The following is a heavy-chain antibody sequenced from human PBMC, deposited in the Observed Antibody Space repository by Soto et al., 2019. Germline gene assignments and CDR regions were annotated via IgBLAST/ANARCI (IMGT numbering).Heavy chain of an antibody. D-gene: IGHD5-12*01. CDR2: INPNSGGT. J-gene: IGHJ3*02. CDR3: ARDLANIVATGTIFDAFDI. V-gene: IGHV1-2*04. CDR1: GYTFTGYY. Sequence: ASVKVSCKASGYTFTGYYMHWVRQAPGQGLEWMGWINPNSGGTNYAQKFQGWVTMTRDTSISTAYMELSRLRSDDTAVYYCARDLANIVATGTIFDAFDIWGQGTMVTVSS.